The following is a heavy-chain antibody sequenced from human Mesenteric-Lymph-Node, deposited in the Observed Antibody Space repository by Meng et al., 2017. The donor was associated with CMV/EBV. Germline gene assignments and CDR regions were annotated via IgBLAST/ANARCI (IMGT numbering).Heavy chain of an antibody. D-gene: IGHD3-22*01. CDR2: TNEDGSAK. J-gene: IGHJ3*02. V-gene: IGHV3-7*01. Sequence: GGSLRLSCAASGFTFSHYWMTWVRQAPGKGLEWVATTNEDGSAKYYVDSVKGRFNISRDNAKNSLYLQMNGLRAEDTAVYYCARVVYYDSSGSGGAFDIWGQGTMVTVSS. CDR1: GFTFSHYW. CDR3: ARVVYYDSSGSGGAFDI.